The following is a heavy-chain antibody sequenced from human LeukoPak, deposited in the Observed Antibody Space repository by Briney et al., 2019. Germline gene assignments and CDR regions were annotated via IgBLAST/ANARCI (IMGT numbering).Heavy chain of an antibody. V-gene: IGHV1-18*01. D-gene: IGHD2-2*01. CDR2: ISAYNGNA. Sequence: ASVKVSCKTSGYTFTNYGISWVRQAPGQGLEWMGWISAYNGNADYAQNPQGRVTMTTDTSTSTAYMELRSLTSDDSAVYYCARVGEYCTSASCHDYWGQGALVTVSS. CDR1: GYTFTNYG. CDR3: ARVGEYCTSASCHDY. J-gene: IGHJ4*02.